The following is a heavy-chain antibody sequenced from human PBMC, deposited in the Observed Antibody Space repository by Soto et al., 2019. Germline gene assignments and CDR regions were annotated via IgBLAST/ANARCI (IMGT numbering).Heavy chain of an antibody. D-gene: IGHD3-22*01. CDR1: GFTFSSYA. Sequence: GGSLRLSCAASGFTFSSYAMSWVRQAPGKGLEWVSAISGSGGSTYYADSVKGRFTISRDNSKNTLYLQMNSLRAEDTAIYYCAKDDHYDSSGPIWGQGTMVTVSS. CDR2: ISGSGGST. J-gene: IGHJ3*02. V-gene: IGHV3-23*01. CDR3: AKDDHYDSSGPI.